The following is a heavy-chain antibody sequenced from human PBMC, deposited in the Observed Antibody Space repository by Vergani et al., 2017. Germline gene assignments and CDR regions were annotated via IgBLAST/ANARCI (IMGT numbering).Heavy chain of an antibody. D-gene: IGHD3-10*01. CDR1: GGSFSGYY. CDR2: SNHSGST. J-gene: IGHJ4*02. V-gene: IGHV4-34*01. Sequence: QVQLQQWGAGLLKPSETLSLTCAVHGGSFSGYYWSWIRQPPGKGLEWIGESNHSGSTNYHPSLKSRVTISVDTSKNQFSLKLSSVTAADTAVYYCARGYYYGTFDYWGQGTLVTVSS. CDR3: ARGYYYGTFDY.